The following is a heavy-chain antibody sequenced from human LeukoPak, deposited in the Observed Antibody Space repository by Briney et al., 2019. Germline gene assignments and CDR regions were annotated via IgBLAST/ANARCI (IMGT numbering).Heavy chain of an antibody. CDR2: INPSGGST. V-gene: IGHV1-46*01. D-gene: IGHD6-19*01. J-gene: IGHJ4*02. CDR3: ARSSSGWPGGY. CDR1: GYTFTSYY. Sequence: WAPVTVSCKASGYTFTSYYMHWVRQAPGQGLEWMGIINPSGGSTSYAQKFQGRVTMTRDTSTSTVCMELSSLRSEDTAVYYCARSSSGWPGGYWGQGTLVTVSS.